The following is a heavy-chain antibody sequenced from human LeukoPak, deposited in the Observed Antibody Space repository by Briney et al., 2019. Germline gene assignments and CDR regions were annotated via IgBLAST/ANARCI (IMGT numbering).Heavy chain of an antibody. J-gene: IGHJ4*02. V-gene: IGHV4-34*01. CDR3: ARNFPYSRLDY. D-gene: IGHD6-13*01. CDR2: IDHSGNT. Sequence: PSETLSLTCAVSGGSFSSYYWSWIRQPPGKGLDWIGEIDHSGNTHCNPSLKSRVTISVDTSKSQFSLQLKSVTAADTAVYYCARNFPYSRLDYWGQGTLVTVSS. CDR1: GGSFSSYY.